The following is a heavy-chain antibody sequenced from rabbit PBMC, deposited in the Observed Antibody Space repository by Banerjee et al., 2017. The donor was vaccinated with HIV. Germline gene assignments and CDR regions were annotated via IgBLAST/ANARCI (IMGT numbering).Heavy chain of an antibody. CDR1: GFDFSSYS. J-gene: IGHJ4*01. V-gene: IGHV1S47*01. Sequence: QEQLVESGGGLVQPGGSLRLSCKASGFDFSSYSMNWVRQAPGKGLEWIACIYTGDGGTYYASWAKGRFTISLDNAQNTVFLQMTSLTAADTATYFCARGGYSSGWAFNLWGPGTLVTVS. D-gene: IGHD4-1*01. CDR3: ARGGYSSGWAFNL. CDR2: IYTGDGGT.